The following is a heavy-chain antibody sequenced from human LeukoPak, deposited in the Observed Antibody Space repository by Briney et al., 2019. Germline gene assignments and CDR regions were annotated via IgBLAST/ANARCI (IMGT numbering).Heavy chain of an antibody. CDR1: GGSISSGGYS. D-gene: IGHD3-10*01. CDR2: IYYSGST. CDR3: ARGMEITMVRGVIITPGHYYYMDV. V-gene: IGHV4-30-4*07. Sequence: SQTLSLTCAVSGGSISSGGYSWSWIRQPPGKGLEWIGYIYYSGSTYYNPSLKSRVTISVDTSKNQFSLKLSSVTAADTAVYYCARGMEITMVRGVIITPGHYYYMDVWGKGTTVTISS. J-gene: IGHJ6*03.